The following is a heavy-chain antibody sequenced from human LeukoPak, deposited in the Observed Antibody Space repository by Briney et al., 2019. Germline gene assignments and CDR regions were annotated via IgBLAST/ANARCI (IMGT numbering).Heavy chain of an antibody. Sequence: GGSLRLSCVASGFTFSNYAMSWVRQAPRKRLEWVSAVTGRGGSTYYADSVKGRFTISRDNSRNTLFLQMNSLRAEDTAIYYCAKWGDFDILTGYYVSDFWGQGTLVTVSS. D-gene: IGHD3-9*01. CDR3: AKWGDFDILTGYYVSDF. V-gene: IGHV3-23*01. CDR1: GFTFSNYA. CDR2: VTGRGGST. J-gene: IGHJ4*02.